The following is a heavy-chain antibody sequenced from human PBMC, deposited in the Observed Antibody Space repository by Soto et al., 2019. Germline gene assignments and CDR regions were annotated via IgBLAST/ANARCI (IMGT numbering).Heavy chain of an antibody. CDR3: AMITMIHSFDP. V-gene: IGHV1-69*01. CDR1: GGTFRSNG. CDR2: IIPIVHTA. D-gene: IGHD3-22*01. J-gene: IGHJ5*02. Sequence: QVQLVQSGAEVKKPGSSVKVSCKASGGTFRSNGISWVRQAPGQGLEWLGGIIPIVHTASYAQTFRGRSTITADESTTRVYVELSGVRSEETAVYYCAMITMIHSFDPWGQGTLVTVSS.